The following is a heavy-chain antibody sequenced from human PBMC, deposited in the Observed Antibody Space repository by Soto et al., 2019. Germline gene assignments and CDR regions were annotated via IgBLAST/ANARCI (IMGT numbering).Heavy chain of an antibody. CDR3: ARKIARGHPAYFEH. V-gene: IGHV3-23*01. CDR2: VHGSGLVA. J-gene: IGHJ4*02. CDR1: GFTFSTYT. D-gene: IGHD2-21*01. Sequence: EVQLLESGGVLVPPGGSLRLSCAASGFTFSTYTLSWVRQAPGKGLDWVSSVHGSGLVASYADSVKCRFTIYRENSKNTMYLQMNSLRVEDTALYYCARKIARGHPAYFEHLGQGALVTVSS.